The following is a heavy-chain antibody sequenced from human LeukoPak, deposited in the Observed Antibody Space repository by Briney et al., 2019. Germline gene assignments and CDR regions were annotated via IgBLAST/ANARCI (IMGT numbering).Heavy chain of an antibody. CDR2: IKQDGGEK. CDR3: ARGGNFQH. D-gene: IGHD3-16*01. V-gene: IGHV3-7*01. J-gene: IGHJ1*01. CDR1: GFTFNYYW. Sequence: PGGSLRLSCAASGFTFNYYWMNWVRQAPGKGLEWVASIKQDGGEKNYVDSVKGRFTISRDNIKKSLYLEMNSLRAEDTAVYYCARGGNFQHWGQGTLVTVSS.